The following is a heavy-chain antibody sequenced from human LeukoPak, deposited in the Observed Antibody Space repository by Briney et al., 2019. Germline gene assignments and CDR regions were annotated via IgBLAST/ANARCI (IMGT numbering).Heavy chain of an antibody. J-gene: IGHJ4*02. Sequence: GGSLRLSCAASGFTFNNYAIHWVRQAPGKGLEWVAVMSYDGSNKYYADSVKGRFTISRDNSKNTLYLQMNSLRAEDTAVYYCAKSGYNRFDYWGQGTLVTVSS. V-gene: IGHV3-30*04. CDR2: MSYDGSNK. D-gene: IGHD5-24*01. CDR3: AKSGYNRFDY. CDR1: GFTFNNYA.